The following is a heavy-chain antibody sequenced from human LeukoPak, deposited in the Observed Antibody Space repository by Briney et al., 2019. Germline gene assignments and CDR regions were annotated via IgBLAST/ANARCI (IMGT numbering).Heavy chain of an antibody. CDR2: ISYSGNDK. CDR3: AKDRGSRPNTIDY. D-gene: IGHD2-15*01. Sequence: GGSLRLSCAASGFTFSTYWMRWVRQAPGKGLEWVAVISYSGNDKDYADSVKGRFTLSRDNSKNTLFLQMNSLRAEDTAVYYCAKDRGSRPNTIDYWGQGTLVTVSS. CDR1: GFTFSTYW. V-gene: IGHV3-30*18. J-gene: IGHJ4*02.